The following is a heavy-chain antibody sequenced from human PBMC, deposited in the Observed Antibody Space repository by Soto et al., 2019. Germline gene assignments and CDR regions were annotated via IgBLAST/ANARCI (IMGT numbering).Heavy chain of an antibody. J-gene: IGHJ4*02. CDR3: TSSYSSSYSPDY. D-gene: IGHD6-6*01. Sequence: PSETLSLTCSVSGGSMRDYYWYWIRQPPGRGLEWIGYVYHSGSTNYTPALKRQVFMSVDVSRHHFSLTLYSVTEADTAADFYTSSYSSSYSPDYWGQGTLVTVSS. CDR1: GGSMRDYY. V-gene: IGHV4-59*01. CDR2: VYHSGST.